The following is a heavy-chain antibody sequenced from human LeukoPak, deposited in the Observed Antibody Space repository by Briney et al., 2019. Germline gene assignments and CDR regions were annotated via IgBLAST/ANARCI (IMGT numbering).Heavy chain of an antibody. CDR3: ARDTPGYDDAFDI. CDR1: GGSISSGGYY. D-gene: IGHD2-15*01. J-gene: IGHJ3*02. Sequence: TLSLTCTVSGGSISSGGYYWSWIRQHPGKGLEWIGYIYYSGSTYYNPSLKSRVTISVDTSKNQFSLKLSSVTAADTAVYYCARDTPGYDDAFDIWGQGTMVTVSS. CDR2: IYYSGST. V-gene: IGHV4-31*03.